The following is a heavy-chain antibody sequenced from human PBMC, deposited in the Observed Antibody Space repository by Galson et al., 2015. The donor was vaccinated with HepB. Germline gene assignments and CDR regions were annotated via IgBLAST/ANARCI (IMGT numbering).Heavy chain of an antibody. D-gene: IGHD7-27*01. Sequence: CAISGDSVSSYSVAWNWIRQSPSGGLEWLGRTYYRTKWYSDHSKSRITITPDTSKNQFSLQLNSVTPEDSAVFYCAKGNNWGPSGDFDYWGQGTLVTVSS. J-gene: IGHJ4*02. CDR1: GDSVSSYSVA. CDR3: AKGNNWGPSGDFDY. V-gene: IGHV6-1*01. CDR2: TYYRTKWYS.